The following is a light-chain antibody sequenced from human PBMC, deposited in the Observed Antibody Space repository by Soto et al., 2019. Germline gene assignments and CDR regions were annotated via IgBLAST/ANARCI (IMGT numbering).Light chain of an antibody. V-gene: IGKV1-9*01. J-gene: IGKJ4*01. CDR3: QHLNSYPSLT. CDR1: QGISSY. Sequence: DIQLTQSPSFLSASVGDGVTITCRASQGISSYLAWYQQKPGKAPKLLIYAASTLQSGVPSRFSGSGSGTEFTLTISSLQPEDFATYYCQHLNSYPSLTFGGGTKVEIK. CDR2: AAS.